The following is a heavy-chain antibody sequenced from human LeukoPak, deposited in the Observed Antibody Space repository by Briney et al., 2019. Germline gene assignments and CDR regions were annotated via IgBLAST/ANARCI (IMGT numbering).Heavy chain of an antibody. V-gene: IGHV1-3*01. CDR3: ARDKALLGIFGGY. CDR2: INADNHNT. J-gene: IGHJ3*01. Sequence: ASVKVSCKASGYAFTSYTMHWVRQVPGQRLEWMGWINADNHNTKYSQKFQGRVTMTTDTSTSTAYMELRSLRSDDTAVYYCARDKALLGIFGGYWGQGTMVTVFS. D-gene: IGHD3-3*01. CDR1: GYAFTSYT.